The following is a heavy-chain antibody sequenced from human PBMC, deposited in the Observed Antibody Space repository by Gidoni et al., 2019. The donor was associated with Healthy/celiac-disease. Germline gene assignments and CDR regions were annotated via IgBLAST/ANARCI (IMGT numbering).Heavy chain of an antibody. V-gene: IGHV3-30-3*01. CDR1: GFTFSSYA. D-gene: IGHD3-22*01. CDR2: ISYDGSNK. CDR3: ARPDYYDSSGYYGHNAFDI. Sequence: QVPLVESGGGVVQPGRSLRLSCAASGFTFSSYAMHWVRQAPGKGLEWVAVISYDGSNKYYADSVKGRFTISRDNSKNTLYLQMNSLRAEDTAVYYCARPDYYDSSGYYGHNAFDIWGQGTMVTVSS. J-gene: IGHJ3*02.